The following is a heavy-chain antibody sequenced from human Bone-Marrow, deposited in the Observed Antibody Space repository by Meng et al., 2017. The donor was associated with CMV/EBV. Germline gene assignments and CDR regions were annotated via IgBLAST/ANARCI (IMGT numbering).Heavy chain of an antibody. CDR2: INPNSGGT. V-gene: IGHV1-2*02. Sequence: ASVKVSCKASGYTFTSYDINWVRQATGQGLEWMGWINPNSGGTNYAQKFQGRVTMTRDTSISTAYMELSRLRSDDTAVYYCARMVGATYYFDYWGQGTLVTVSS. D-gene: IGHD1-26*01. CDR1: GYTFTSYD. CDR3: ARMVGATYYFDY. J-gene: IGHJ4*02.